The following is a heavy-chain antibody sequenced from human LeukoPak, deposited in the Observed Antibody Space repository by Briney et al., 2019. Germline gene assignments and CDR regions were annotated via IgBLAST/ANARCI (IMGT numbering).Heavy chain of an antibody. CDR2: INHSGST. J-gene: IGHJ4*02. V-gene: IGHV4-34*01. Sequence: SETLSLTCAVYGGSFSGYYWSWIRQPPGKGLEWIGEINHSGSTNYNPSLKSRVTISVDTSKNQFSLKLSSVTAADTAVYYCAKVYYDFWSGYYTDYWGQGTLVTVSS. CDR3: AKVYYDFWSGYYTDY. D-gene: IGHD3-3*01. CDR1: GGSFSGYY.